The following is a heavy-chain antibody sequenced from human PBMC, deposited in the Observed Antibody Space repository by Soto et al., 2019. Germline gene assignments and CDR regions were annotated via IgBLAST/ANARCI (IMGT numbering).Heavy chain of an antibody. CDR1: GYTFTSYD. Sequence: ASVKVSCKASGYTFTSYDINWVRQATGQGLEWMGWMNPNSGNTGYAQKFQGRVTMTRNTSISTAYMELSSLRSEDTAVYYCASPRDNTIFGVVTPYGMDVWGQGTTVTVS. D-gene: IGHD3-3*01. J-gene: IGHJ6*02. V-gene: IGHV1-8*01. CDR2: MNPNSGNT. CDR3: ASPRDNTIFGVVTPYGMDV.